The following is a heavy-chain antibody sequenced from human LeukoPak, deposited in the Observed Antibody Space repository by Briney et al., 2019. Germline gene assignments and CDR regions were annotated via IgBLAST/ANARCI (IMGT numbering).Heavy chain of an antibody. D-gene: IGHD2/OR15-2a*01. CDR1: GGSISSTNW. Sequence: PSETLSHTCGVSGGSISSTNWWTWVRQPPGKGLEWIGEVDLLGSTNYNPSLGSRATISIDKSENHVSLKLTSVTAADTAVYYCAREGGPFRPLDYSGQGTLVTVSS. J-gene: IGHJ4*02. CDR3: AREGGPFRPLDY. V-gene: IGHV4-4*02. CDR2: VDLLGST.